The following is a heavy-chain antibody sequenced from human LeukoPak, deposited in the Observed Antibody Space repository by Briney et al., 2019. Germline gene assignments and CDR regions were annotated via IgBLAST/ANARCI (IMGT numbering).Heavy chain of an antibody. Sequence: GASVKVSCKASGYTFTGYYLHWVRQAPGQGLEWMGWINSNSGGTSYAQKFQDRVTMTRDTSTSTAYMELSRLRSDDTAVYYCTRDPGDTAMAKYYFDYWGQGTLVTVSS. V-gene: IGHV1-2*02. CDR1: GYTFTGYY. D-gene: IGHD5-18*01. CDR3: TRDPGDTAMAKYYFDY. CDR2: INSNSGGT. J-gene: IGHJ4*02.